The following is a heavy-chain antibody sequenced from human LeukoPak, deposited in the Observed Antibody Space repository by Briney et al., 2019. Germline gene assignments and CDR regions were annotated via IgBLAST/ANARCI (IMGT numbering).Heavy chain of an antibody. V-gene: IGHV4-59*01. CDR1: GGSISSYY. Sequence: PSETLSLTCTVSGGSISSYYWSWIRQPPGKGLEWIGYIYYSGSTNYNPSLKSRVTISVDTSKNQFSLKLSSVTAADTAVYYCARSGSSWYYHWFDPWGKGTAVTVSS. CDR2: IYYSGST. CDR3: ARSGSSWYYHWFDP. D-gene: IGHD6-13*01. J-gene: IGHJ5*01.